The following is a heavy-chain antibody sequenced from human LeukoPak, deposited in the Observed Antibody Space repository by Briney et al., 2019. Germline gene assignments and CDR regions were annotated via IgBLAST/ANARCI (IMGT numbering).Heavy chain of an antibody. V-gene: IGHV3-23*01. CDR1: GFTFSSYG. D-gene: IGHD1-26*01. CDR3: AKRGSGSYFY. Sequence: GGSLRLSCAASGFTFSSYGMHWVRQAPGKGLEWVSAISGSGGSTYYADSVKGRFTISRDNSKNTLYLQMNSLRAEDTAVYYCAKRGSGSYFYWGQGTLVTVSS. CDR2: ISGSGGST. J-gene: IGHJ4*02.